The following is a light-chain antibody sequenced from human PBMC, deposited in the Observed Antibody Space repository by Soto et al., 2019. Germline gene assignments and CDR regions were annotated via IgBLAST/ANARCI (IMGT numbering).Light chain of an antibody. CDR1: SSDVGAYNF. CDR3: SSYTTTSTVL. J-gene: IGLJ2*01. Sequence: QSVLTQPASVSGSPGQSITISCTGTSSDVGAYNFVSWYQQHPAKAPKLIIYDVNTRPSGISPRFSGSKSGNTASLTISGLQAEDEANYYCSSYTTTSTVLFGGGTKVTVL. CDR2: DVN. V-gene: IGLV2-14*03.